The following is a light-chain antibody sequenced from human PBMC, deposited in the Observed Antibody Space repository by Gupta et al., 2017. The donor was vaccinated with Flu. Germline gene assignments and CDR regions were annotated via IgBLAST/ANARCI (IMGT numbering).Light chain of an antibody. CDR3: QQSDSTIFT. Sequence: DIQMTQSPSSLSASVGDRVTITCRASQSMSSYLNWYQQKPGKAPKLLIYAASSSQSGVPSRFSGSGSVTXFTLTIXRLQPEDFATYYCQQSDSTIFTFGXGTKVDIK. CDR2: AAS. CDR1: QSMSSY. V-gene: IGKV1-39*01. J-gene: IGKJ3*01.